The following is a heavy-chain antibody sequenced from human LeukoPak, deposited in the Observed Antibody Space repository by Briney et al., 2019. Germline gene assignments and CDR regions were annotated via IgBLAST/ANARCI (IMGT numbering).Heavy chain of an antibody. J-gene: IGHJ4*02. CDR3: ARGLRGYYSDY. CDR1: GGSISSYY. V-gene: IGHV4-59*01. Sequence: SETLSLTCTVSGGSISSYYWSWIRQPPGKGLDWLGYIYYSGSTKYNPSLKSRVTISVDTSKNQFSLNLSSVTAADPAVYYCARGLRGYYSDYWGQGTLVTVSS. D-gene: IGHD3-22*01. CDR2: IYYSGST.